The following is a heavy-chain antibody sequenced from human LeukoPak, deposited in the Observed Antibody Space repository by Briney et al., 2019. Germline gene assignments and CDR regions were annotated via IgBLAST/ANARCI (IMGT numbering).Heavy chain of an antibody. CDR1: GGSFSGYY. Sequence: SETLSLTCAVYGGSFSGYYWSWIRRPPGKGLEWIGEINHSGSTNYNPSLKSRVTISVDTSKNQFSLKLSSVTAADTAVYYCARGPNVTTRLYFDYWGQGTLVTVSS. J-gene: IGHJ4*02. D-gene: IGHD4-11*01. CDR3: ARGPNVTTRLYFDY. CDR2: INHSGST. V-gene: IGHV4-34*01.